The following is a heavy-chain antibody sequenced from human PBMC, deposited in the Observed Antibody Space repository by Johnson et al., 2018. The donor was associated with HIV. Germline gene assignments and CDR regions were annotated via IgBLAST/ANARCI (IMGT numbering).Heavy chain of an antibody. V-gene: IGHV3-7*05. CDR1: GFTFSNYW. J-gene: IGHJ3*02. Sequence: VQLVESGGGLVQPGGSLRLSCAASGFTFSNYWMSWVRQAPGKGLEWVANINVDGREKYYVDSVKGRFTISRDNTNNSLYLQMNSLKTEDTAVYYCTRTDDAYHYDTFGYIDAFDIWGQGTMVTVSS. D-gene: IGHD3-22*01. CDR2: INVDGREK. CDR3: TRTDDAYHYDTFGYIDAFDI.